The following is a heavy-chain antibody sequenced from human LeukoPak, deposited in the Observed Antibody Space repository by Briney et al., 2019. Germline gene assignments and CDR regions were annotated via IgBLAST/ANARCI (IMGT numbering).Heavy chain of an antibody. CDR3: ARDPTGASV. CDR2: MYSGGGT. V-gene: IGHV3-53*01. Sequence: GGSLRLSCAASGFNVRNNYIRWVRQVPGKGLEWISVMYSGGGTYYADSVKGRFTISRDNSKNTVYLQMNGLTPEDTAVYYCARDPTGASVWGKGTTVTVSS. J-gene: IGHJ6*03. CDR1: GFNVRNNY. D-gene: IGHD7-27*01.